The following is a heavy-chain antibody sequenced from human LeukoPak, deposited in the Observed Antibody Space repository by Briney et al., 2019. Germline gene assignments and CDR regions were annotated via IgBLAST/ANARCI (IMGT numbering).Heavy chain of an antibody. CDR3: ARELLPHDAFDI. J-gene: IGHJ3*02. CDR1: GGSISTYY. V-gene: IGHV4-59*01. CDR2: IYYTGTT. D-gene: IGHD2-15*01. Sequence: SETLSLTCTVSGGSISTYYWSWIRQPPGKGLEWIGYIYYTGTTNYNPSLKSRATISVDTSKNQFSLKLSSVTAADTAVYYCARELLPHDAFDIWGQGTMVTVSS.